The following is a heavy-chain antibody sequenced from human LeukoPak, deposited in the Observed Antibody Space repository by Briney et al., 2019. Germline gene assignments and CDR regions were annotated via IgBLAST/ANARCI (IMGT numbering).Heavy chain of an antibody. CDR2: ISWNSGSI. D-gene: IGHD7-27*01. Sequence: QPGGSLRLSGAASGFTFDDYAMHWVRQAPGKGLEWVSGISWNSGSIGYADSVKGRFTISRDNAKNSLYLQMNSLRAEDTALYYCAKELTGTYYYYGMDVWGQGTTVTVSS. V-gene: IGHV3-9*01. CDR1: GFTFDDYA. CDR3: AKELTGTYYYYGMDV. J-gene: IGHJ6*02.